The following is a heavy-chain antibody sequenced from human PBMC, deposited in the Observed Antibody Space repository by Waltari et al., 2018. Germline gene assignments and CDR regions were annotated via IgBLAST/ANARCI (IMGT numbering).Heavy chain of an antibody. J-gene: IGHJ4*02. Sequence: EVQLLESGGGLVQPGGSLRLSCAASGFTFSSYAMSWVRRAPGKGLEWVSAISGSGGSTYYADSAKGRFTISRDNSKNTLYLQMNSLRAEDTAVYYCAVGRLLSPFDYWGQGTLVTVSS. V-gene: IGHV3-23*01. CDR2: ISGSGGST. CDR3: AVGRLLSPFDY. CDR1: GFTFSSYA. D-gene: IGHD2-2*01.